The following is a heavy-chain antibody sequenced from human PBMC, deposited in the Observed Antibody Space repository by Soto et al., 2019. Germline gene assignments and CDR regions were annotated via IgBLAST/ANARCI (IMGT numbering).Heavy chain of an antibody. Sequence: SVKVSCKASGGAFRDYAFSWVRQAPGQGLEWLGGIMPIFRAPDCAQKFQGRVTITADESTRTAHMEMRSLRSEDTAVYYCASSGSGWYLYWGQGTLVTVSS. J-gene: IGHJ4*02. D-gene: IGHD6-19*01. V-gene: IGHV1-69*13. CDR2: IMPIFRAP. CDR1: GGAFRDYA. CDR3: ASSGSGWYLY.